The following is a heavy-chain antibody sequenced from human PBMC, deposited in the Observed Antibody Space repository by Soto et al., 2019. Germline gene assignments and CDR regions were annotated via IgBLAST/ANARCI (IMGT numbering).Heavy chain of an antibody. Sequence: QVHLVQSGAEVKKPGASVKVSCKASGYTFTSHAIHWARQGPGQRLEWMGWINAGNGNTKYSQKFQGRVTTTRDTSASTAYMELSSLRSEDTAVYYCARDPGYSYGYNWGEGTLVTVAS. CDR2: INAGNGNT. J-gene: IGHJ4*02. D-gene: IGHD5-18*01. V-gene: IGHV1-3*01. CDR1: GYTFTSHA. CDR3: ARDPGYSYGYN.